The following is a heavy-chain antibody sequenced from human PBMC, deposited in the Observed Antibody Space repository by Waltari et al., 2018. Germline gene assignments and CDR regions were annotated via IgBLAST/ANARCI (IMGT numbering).Heavy chain of an antibody. D-gene: IGHD1-1*01. CDR3: ARRTGSFGP. V-gene: IGHV4-39*07. Sequence: QLQLQESGPGLVKPSETLSLTCTVSGGSSRRSRYYWGWIRQPPGKGLEWIGSIYYSGSTFYNPSLKSRVTISVDTSKNQFSLKLSSVTAADTAVYYCARRTGSFGPWGQGTLVTVSS. J-gene: IGHJ5*02. CDR1: GGSSRRSRYY. CDR2: IYYSGST.